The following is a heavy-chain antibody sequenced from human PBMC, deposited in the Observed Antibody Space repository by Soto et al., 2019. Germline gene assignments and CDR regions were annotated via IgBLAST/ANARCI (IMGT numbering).Heavy chain of an antibody. D-gene: IGHD6-13*01. CDR3: ARDPTWGIAAAGTPHWFDP. CDR2: ISAYNGNT. V-gene: IGHV1-18*01. Sequence: ASVKVSCKASGYTFTSYGISWVRQAPGQGLEWMGWISAYNGNTNYAQKLQGRVTVTTDTSTSTAYMELRSLRSDDTAVYYCARDPTWGIAAAGTPHWFDPWGQGTLVTVSS. CDR1: GYTFTSYG. J-gene: IGHJ5*02.